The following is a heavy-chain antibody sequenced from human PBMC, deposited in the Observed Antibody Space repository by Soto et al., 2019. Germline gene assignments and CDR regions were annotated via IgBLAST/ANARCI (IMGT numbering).Heavy chain of an antibody. CDR2: IGIGSSTK. Sequence: GGSVGLSCAAAGLAFKNYGMNWVRQAPGKGLEWVSYIGIGSSTKYYADSVKGRFTISRDNAKNSLYLQMNSLRAEDTAVYYCARDQLYYNDISGRPLNAFDVWGQGTMVTVSS. J-gene: IGHJ3*01. CDR1: GLAFKNYG. CDR3: ARDQLYYNDISGRPLNAFDV. V-gene: IGHV3-48*01. D-gene: IGHD3-22*01.